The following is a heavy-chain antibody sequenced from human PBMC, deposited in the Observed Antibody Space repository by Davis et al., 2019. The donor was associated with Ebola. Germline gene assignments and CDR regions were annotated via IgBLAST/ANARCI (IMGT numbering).Heavy chain of an antibody. D-gene: IGHD3-10*01. J-gene: IGHJ5*02. V-gene: IGHV3-73*01. Sequence: PGGSLRLSCAASGFTFSGSTMHWVRQASGKGLEWVGRITHKANKYATAYDASVKGRFTISRDDSKSTAYLQMNSLKIEDTAMYYCISARGELDTWGQGTRVTVSS. CDR1: GFTFSGST. CDR2: ITHKANKYAT. CDR3: ISARGELDT.